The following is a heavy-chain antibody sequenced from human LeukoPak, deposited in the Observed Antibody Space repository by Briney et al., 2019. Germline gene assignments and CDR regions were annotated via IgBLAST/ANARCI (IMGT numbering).Heavy chain of an antibody. CDR1: GFILSNYA. D-gene: IGHD6-19*01. J-gene: IGHJ4*02. CDR3: ARGPGIAVAGISR. Sequence: GGSLRLSCAASGFILSNYAMHWVRQPAGKGLEWVSALGTAGDTFYPGSVKGRFTISRDNAKNSLYLQMNSLRAEDTAVYYCARGPGIAVAGISRWGQGTLVTVSS. CDR2: LGTAGDT. V-gene: IGHV3-13*01.